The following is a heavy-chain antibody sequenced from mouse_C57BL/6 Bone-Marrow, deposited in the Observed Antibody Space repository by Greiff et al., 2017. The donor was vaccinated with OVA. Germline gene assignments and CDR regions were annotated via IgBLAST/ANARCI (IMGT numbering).Heavy chain of an antibody. J-gene: IGHJ1*03. Sequence: VHLVESGPELVKPGASVKISCKASGYAFSSSWMNWVKQRPGKGLEWIGRIYPGDGDTNYNGKFKGKATLTADKSSSTAYMQLSSLTSEDSAVYFCARGGYDWYFDVWGTGTTVTVSS. D-gene: IGHD3-1*01. CDR2: IYPGDGDT. CDR1: GYAFSSSW. CDR3: ARGGYDWYFDV. V-gene: IGHV1-82*01.